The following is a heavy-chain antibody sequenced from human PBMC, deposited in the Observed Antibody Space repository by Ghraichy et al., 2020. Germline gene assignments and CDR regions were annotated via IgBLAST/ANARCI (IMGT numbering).Heavy chain of an antibody. Sequence: SETLSLTCTVSGGSISSSSYYWGWIRQPPGKGLEWIGSIYYSGSTYYNPSLKSRVTISVDTSKNQFSLKLSSVTAADTAVYYCARVSGENRYFDWLHHLTNTPHPGGDNWFDPWGQGTLVTVSS. D-gene: IGHD3-9*01. CDR3: ARVSGENRYFDWLHHLTNTPHPGGDNWFDP. CDR1: GGSISSSSYY. V-gene: IGHV4-39*07. CDR2: IYYSGST. J-gene: IGHJ5*02.